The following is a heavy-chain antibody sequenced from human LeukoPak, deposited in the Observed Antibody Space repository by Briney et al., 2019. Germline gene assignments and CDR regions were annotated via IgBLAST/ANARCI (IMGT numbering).Heavy chain of an antibody. CDR1: GYSFTNYD. CDR3: ARGLGTYWGKDFLNWFDP. D-gene: IGHD7-27*01. J-gene: IGHJ5*02. V-gene: IGHV1-8*02. CDR2: VNPNSGNA. Sequence: ASVKVSCKASGYSFTNYDINWVRQAAGQGLEWMGWVNPNSGNAGYSQKFQGRVTLTRNTSLATTYMELTSLTSEDTAVYYCARGLGTYWGKDFLNWFDPWGQGTLVTVSS.